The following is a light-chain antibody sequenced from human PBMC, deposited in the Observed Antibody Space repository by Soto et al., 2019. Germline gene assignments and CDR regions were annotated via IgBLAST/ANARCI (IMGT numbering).Light chain of an antibody. V-gene: IGLV2-14*01. Sequence: QSVLTQPASVSGSPGQSITISCTGSGRDIGAYDYVSWYQQHPGKAPKLLICGVKNRPSGVSYRFSASKSAFTASLTISGLQAEDEAHYYCSSYTTSYFYVFGPGTKGTVL. J-gene: IGLJ1*01. CDR1: GRDIGAYDY. CDR2: GVK. CDR3: SSYTTSYFYV.